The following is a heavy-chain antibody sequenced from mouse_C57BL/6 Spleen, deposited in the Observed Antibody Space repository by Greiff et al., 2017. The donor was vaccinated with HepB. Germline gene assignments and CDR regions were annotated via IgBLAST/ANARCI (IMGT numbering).Heavy chain of an antibody. CDR3: ASSRRYYFDY. J-gene: IGHJ2*01. V-gene: IGHV7-3*01. CDR1: GFTFTDYY. Sequence: EVKLVESGGGLVQPGGSLSLSCAASGFTFTDYYMSWVRQPPGKALEWLGFIRNKANGYTTEYSASVKGRFTISRDNSQSILYLQMNALRAEDSATYYCASSRRYYFDYWGQGTTLTVSS. CDR2: IRNKANGYTT.